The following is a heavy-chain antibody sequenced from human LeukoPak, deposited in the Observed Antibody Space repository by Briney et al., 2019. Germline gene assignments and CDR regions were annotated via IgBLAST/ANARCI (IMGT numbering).Heavy chain of an antibody. D-gene: IGHD3-16*02. CDR2: INTNTGNP. CDR1: GGTFNNNV. CDR3: ARDLRGNDYVWGSYPLLDP. J-gene: IGHJ5*02. Sequence: ASVRVSCKPSGGTFNNNVVAWMRQAPGHGLEWMGWINTNTGNPTYVQGFTGRFVFSLDTSVSTAYLQISSLKAEDTAVYYCARDLRGNDYVWGSYPLLDPWGQGTLVTVSS. V-gene: IGHV7-4-1*02.